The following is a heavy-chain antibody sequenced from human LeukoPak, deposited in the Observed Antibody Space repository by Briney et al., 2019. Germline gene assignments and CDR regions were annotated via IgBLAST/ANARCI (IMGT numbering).Heavy chain of an antibody. D-gene: IGHD2-15*01. CDR3: AKSTGGSCYSGSGY. CDR1: GFTFSSYA. J-gene: IGHJ4*02. CDR2: ISGGDDST. V-gene: IGHV3-23*01. Sequence: GGSLRLSCAASGFTFSSYAMSWVRQAPGKGLDWVSVISGGDDSTYYAGSVKGRFTISRDNSKNTLYLQVNSLRAEDTAIYYCAKSTGGSCYSGSGYWGQGTLVTVSS.